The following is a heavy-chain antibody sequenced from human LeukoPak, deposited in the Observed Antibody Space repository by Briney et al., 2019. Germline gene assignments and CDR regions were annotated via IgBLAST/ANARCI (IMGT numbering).Heavy chain of an antibody. V-gene: IGHV5-51*01. CDR2: IYPGDSDT. J-gene: IGHJ4*01. CDR3: ARLTNDGYNSPYY. Sequence: GESLKISCKGSGYSFTSNWIAWVRQMPGKGLEWMGIIYPGDSDTRYSPSIQGQVTISADKSINTAYLQWGSLEVSDTAMYYCARLTNDGYNSPYYWGPGILVTASS. CDR1: GYSFTSNW. D-gene: IGHD5-24*01.